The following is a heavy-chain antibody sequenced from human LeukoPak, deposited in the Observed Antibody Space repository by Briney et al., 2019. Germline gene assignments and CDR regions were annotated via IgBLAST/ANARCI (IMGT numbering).Heavy chain of an antibody. CDR2: IYYNGST. CDR1: GGSISSYY. Sequence: SETLSLTCTVSGGSISSYYWSWIRQPPGKGLEWIGNIYYNGSTDYKPSLKSRVTISVHTSKNQFSLNLRSRTAADTAVYYCARGGYSGYAFDRWGQGTRVTVSS. D-gene: IGHD5-12*01. CDR3: ARGGYSGYAFDR. V-gene: IGHV4-59*01. J-gene: IGHJ5*02.